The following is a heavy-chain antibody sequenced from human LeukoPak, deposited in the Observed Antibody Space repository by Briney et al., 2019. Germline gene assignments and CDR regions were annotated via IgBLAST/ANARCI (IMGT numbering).Heavy chain of an antibody. CDR2: IWFDGSNK. J-gene: IGHJ3*02. D-gene: IGHD6-13*01. Sequence: PGRSLRLSCAASGFTFSSYGMHWVRQAPGKGLEWVAVIWFDGSNKYYADSVKGRFTISRDNSKNTLYLQMNGLSAEDTAVYYCARGKEQQLYAFDIWGQGTMVTVSS. CDR3: ARGKEQQLYAFDI. V-gene: IGHV3-33*01. CDR1: GFTFSSYG.